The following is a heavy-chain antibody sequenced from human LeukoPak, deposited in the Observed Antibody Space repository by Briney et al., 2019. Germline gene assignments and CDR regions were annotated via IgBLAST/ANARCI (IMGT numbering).Heavy chain of an antibody. D-gene: IGHD6-19*01. CDR3: ARDTGIAVAGPGY. J-gene: IGHJ4*02. CDR1: GFTFSSYS. CDR2: ISSSSSCI. Sequence: GGSLRLSCAASGFTFSSYSMNWVRQAPGKGLEWVSSISSSSSCIYYADSVKGRFTISRDNAKNSLYLQMNSLRAEDTAVYYCARDTGIAVAGPGYWGQGTLVTVSS. V-gene: IGHV3-21*01.